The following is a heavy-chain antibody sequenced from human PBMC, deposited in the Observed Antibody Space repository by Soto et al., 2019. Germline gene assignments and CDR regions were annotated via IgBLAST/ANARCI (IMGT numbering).Heavy chain of an antibody. CDR3: ARGAINYYYGMDV. Sequence: SCAASGFTFSGYWMHWVRQAPGKGLEWVSRIKRDGSTTNYADSVKGRFTISRDNAKNTLYLEMNSLRVEDTADYYCARGAINYYYGMDVWGQGTTVTVSS. CDR2: IKRDGSTT. CDR1: GFTFSGYW. J-gene: IGHJ6*02. V-gene: IGHV3-74*01.